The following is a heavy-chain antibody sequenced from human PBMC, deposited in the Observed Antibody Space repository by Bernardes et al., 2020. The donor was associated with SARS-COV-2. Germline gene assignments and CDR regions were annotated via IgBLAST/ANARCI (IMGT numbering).Heavy chain of an antibody. V-gene: IGHV4-39*01. CDR3: AGSSCGIDCYIGGLRSWDYGMDV. CDR2: IYSSRSS. Sequence: SETLSLTCTASGFSFSSSNFYWGRKRQPPGQGLVSNGSIYSSRSSYYNPSLQSLVMDSVDTSKNQFSLRLSFVTAADTAVYYCAGSSCGIDCYIGGLRSWDYGMDVWGQGTTVTVSS. J-gene: IGHJ6*02. D-gene: IGHD2-21*02. CDR1: GFSFSSSNFY.